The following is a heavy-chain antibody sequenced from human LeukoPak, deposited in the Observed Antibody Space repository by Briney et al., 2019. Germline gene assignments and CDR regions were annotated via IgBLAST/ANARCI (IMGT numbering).Heavy chain of an antibody. Sequence: GGSLGLSCAASGFTFSSYYMNWVRQAPGKGLEWVSSISRSTNHTYYADSLKGRFTISRDNAKNSLYLQMNSLRAEDTAVYYCARVSFADGGYFDYWGQGSLVTVSS. J-gene: IGHJ4*02. CDR1: GFTFSSYY. V-gene: IGHV3-21*01. D-gene: IGHD2-15*01. CDR2: ISRSTNHT. CDR3: ARVSFADGGYFDY.